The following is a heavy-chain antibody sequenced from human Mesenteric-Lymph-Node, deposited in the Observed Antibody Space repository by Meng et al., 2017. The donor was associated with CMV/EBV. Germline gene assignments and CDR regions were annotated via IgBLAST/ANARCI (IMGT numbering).Heavy chain of an antibody. CDR1: GYGFSTYW. CDR2: IYPGTSDV. V-gene: IGHV5-51*01. Sequence: CKGSGYGFSTYWIGWVRQMPGKGLEWMGSIYPGTSDVVYNPSFRGQVTISVDKSISTAYLQWSSLKASDTAMYYCARRGGSYDWFGPWGQGTLVTVSS. D-gene: IGHD1-26*01. J-gene: IGHJ5*02. CDR3: ARRGGSYDWFGP.